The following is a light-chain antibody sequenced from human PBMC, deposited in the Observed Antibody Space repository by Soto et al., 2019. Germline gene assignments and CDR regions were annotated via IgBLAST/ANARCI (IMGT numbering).Light chain of an antibody. V-gene: IGLV2-23*02. CDR2: EVS. Sequence: QSALTQPASVSGSPGQSITLSCTGTSSDVGSYNLVSWYQQHPGKAPKLMIYEVSKRPSGVSNRFSGSKSGNTASLTSSGLQAEDAADYYCCSYAGSSTYVVFGGGTKVTVL. J-gene: IGLJ2*01. CDR1: SSDVGSYNL. CDR3: CSYAGSSTYVV.